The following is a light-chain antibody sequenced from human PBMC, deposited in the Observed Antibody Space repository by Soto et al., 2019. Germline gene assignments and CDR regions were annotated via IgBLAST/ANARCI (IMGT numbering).Light chain of an antibody. V-gene: IGLV2-14*01. CDR3: CSYTSSSPYV. CDR1: SSDLGGYNF. Sequence: QSALTQPASVSGSPGQTITISCTGTSSDLGGYNFVSWYQHHPGKAPKLMIFQVSNRPSGVSNRFSGSKSGNTASLTISGRQTEDEAYYYCCSYTSSSPYVFGTGTKVTVL. CDR2: QVS. J-gene: IGLJ1*01.